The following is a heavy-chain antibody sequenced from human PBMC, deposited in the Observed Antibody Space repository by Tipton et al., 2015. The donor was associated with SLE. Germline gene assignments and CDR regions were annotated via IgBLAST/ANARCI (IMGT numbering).Heavy chain of an antibody. CDR2: MYYSGNT. CDR3: VRGSASSYYGMDV. Sequence: TLSLTCTVSGVSISSRTYYWGWIRQPPGKGLEWIGSMYYSGNTYYNPSLKSRVTISVDTSKNQFSLNLRSVTAADTAIYYCVRGSASSYYGMDVWGQGTMVTVSS. J-gene: IGHJ6*02. D-gene: IGHD2-2*01. V-gene: IGHV4-39*01. CDR1: GVSISSRTYY.